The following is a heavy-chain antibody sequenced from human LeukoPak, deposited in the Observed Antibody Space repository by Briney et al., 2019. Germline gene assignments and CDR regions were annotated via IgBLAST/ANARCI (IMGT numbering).Heavy chain of an antibody. J-gene: IGHJ4*02. V-gene: IGHV3-23*01. D-gene: IGHD5-18*01. CDR3: AKRGVDTTMVVWGNYYYFDY. CDR2: ISGNGGST. CDR1: GFTFSHYA. Sequence: GGSLRLSCAASGFTFSHYAMSWVRQAPGKGLEWVSAISGNGGSTYYADSVKGRFTISRDNSKNTLYLQMNGLRAEDTAVYYCAKRGVDTTMVVWGNYYYFDYWGQGTLATVSS.